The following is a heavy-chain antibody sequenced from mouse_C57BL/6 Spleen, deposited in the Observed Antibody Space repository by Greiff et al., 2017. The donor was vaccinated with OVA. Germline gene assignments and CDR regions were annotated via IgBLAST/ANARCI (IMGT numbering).Heavy chain of an antibody. CDR3: ARGGNWADY. CDR1: GFTFSSYG. D-gene: IGHD4-1*02. J-gene: IGHJ2*01. V-gene: IGHV5-6*01. Sequence: EVMLVESGGDLVKPGGSLKLSCAASGFTFSSYGMSWVRQTPDKRLEWVATISSGGSYTYYPDSVKGRFPISRDNAKNTLYLQMSSLKSEDTAMYYCARGGNWADYWGQGTTLTVSS. CDR2: ISSGGSYT.